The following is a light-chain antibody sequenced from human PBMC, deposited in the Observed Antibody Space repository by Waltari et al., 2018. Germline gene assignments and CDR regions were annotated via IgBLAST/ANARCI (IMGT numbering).Light chain of an antibody. V-gene: IGKV1-39*01. J-gene: IGKJ5*01. CDR3: QQSYSTPPN. Sequence: DIQMTQSPSSLSASVGDRVTITCRASQSISSYLNWYQQKPGKAPKLLIYAASRLQSGVPSRFSGSGSGTDFTLTISSLQPEDFAPYYCQQSYSTPPNFGQGTRLEIK. CDR2: AAS. CDR1: QSISSY.